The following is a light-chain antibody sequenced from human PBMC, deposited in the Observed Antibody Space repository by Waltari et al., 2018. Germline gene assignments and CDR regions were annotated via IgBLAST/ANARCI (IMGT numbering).Light chain of an antibody. J-gene: IGKJ1*01. Sequence: DIQLTQSPSFLSASVGDRVTITCRASQDIRNYLAWYQQKPGSAPQFLIYGASTLQGGVPARFSGSGSGTEFTLTITSLQPEDFATYYCQQPYFYPRTFGQGTKVDIK. CDR3: QQPYFYPRT. CDR1: QDIRNY. CDR2: GAS. V-gene: IGKV1-9*01.